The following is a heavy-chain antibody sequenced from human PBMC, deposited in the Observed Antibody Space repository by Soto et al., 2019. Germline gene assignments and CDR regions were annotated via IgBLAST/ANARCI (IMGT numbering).Heavy chain of an antibody. Sequence: GGSLRLSCAASGFTFSSYAMSWVRQAPGKGLEWVSAISGSGGSTYYADSVKGRFTISRDNSKNTLYLQMNSLRAEDTAVYYCAKDTGYSSGWYVDYWGQGTLVTVSS. CDR1: GFTFSSYA. CDR3: AKDTGYSSGWYVDY. J-gene: IGHJ4*02. V-gene: IGHV3-23*01. CDR2: ISGSGGST. D-gene: IGHD6-19*01.